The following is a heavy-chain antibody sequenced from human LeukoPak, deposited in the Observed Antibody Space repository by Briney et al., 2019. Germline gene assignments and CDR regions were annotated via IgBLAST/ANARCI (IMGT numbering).Heavy chain of an antibody. D-gene: IGHD4-23*01. J-gene: IGHJ3*02. Sequence: SETLSLTCTVSGGSISSYYWSWIRQPPGKGLEWIGYIYYSGSTNYNPSLKSRVTISVDTSKNQFSLKLSSVTAADTAVYYCARDARLDYGGTADAFDIWGQGTMVTVSS. CDR1: GGSISSYY. CDR2: IYYSGST. CDR3: ARDARLDYGGTADAFDI. V-gene: IGHV4-59*12.